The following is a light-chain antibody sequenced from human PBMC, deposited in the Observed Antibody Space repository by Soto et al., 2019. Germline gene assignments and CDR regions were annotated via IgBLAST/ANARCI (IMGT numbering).Light chain of an antibody. CDR1: QSVSSN. V-gene: IGKV3-15*01. J-gene: IGKJ1*01. CDR2: GAS. Sequence: EIVMTQSPATLSVSPGERATLSCRASQSVSSNLAWYQKKPGQAPRLLIYGASNRATGIPTRFSGSGSGTEFTLTISSLQSEDFAVYYCQQYNNWWTFGQGTRVEIK. CDR3: QQYNNWWT.